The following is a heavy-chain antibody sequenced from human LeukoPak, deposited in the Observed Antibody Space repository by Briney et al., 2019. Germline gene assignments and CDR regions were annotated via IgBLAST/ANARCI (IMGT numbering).Heavy chain of an antibody. V-gene: IGHV3-7*04. J-gene: IGHJ4*02. CDR1: GFTLSRYW. CDR2: IKHDGSEK. Sequence: PGGSLRPSCAASGFTLSRYWMSWVRQAPGKGLEWVANIKHDGSEKYYVDSVKGRFTISRDNAKNSLYLQMNSLRGEDTAVYYCARDRDYYNYFEYWGQGTLVTVSS. CDR3: ARDRDYYNYFEY. D-gene: IGHD3-10*01.